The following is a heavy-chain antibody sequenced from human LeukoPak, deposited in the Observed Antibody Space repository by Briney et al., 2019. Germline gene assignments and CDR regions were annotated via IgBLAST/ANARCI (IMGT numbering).Heavy chain of an antibody. CDR3: AREDLQLVRRLRRNTECYYYYFMAV. J-gene: IGHJ6*03. Sequence: SQTLSLTCAISGESVSGNSAAWNWIRPSPSSGLEWGGRTYYRSKWYTDYSVSVKRRININPDTSNHQISMQLNSMTPEDTAVDYRAREDLQLVRRLRRNTECYYYYFMAVGGEGTTVTVP. CDR2: TYYRSKWYT. CDR1: GESVSGNSAA. V-gene: IGHV6-1*01. D-gene: IGHD6-13*01.